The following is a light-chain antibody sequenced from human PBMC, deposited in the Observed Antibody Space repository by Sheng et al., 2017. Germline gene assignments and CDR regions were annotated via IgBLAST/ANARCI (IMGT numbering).Light chain of an antibody. J-gene: IGKJ4*01. CDR3: QQRSNWPLT. CDR2: DAS. CDR1: QSVRSY. Sequence: EIVLTQSPATLSLSPGERATLSCRASQSVRSYLAWYQQKPGQAPRLLISDASNRATGIPARFSGSGSGTGFTLTISSLEPEDFAVYYCQQRSNWPLTFGGGTKVEIK. V-gene: IGKV3-11*01.